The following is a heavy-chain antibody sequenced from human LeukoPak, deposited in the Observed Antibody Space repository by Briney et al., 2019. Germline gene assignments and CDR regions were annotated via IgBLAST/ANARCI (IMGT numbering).Heavy chain of an antibody. CDR3: AKEEYHCSSTSCYDYFDY. CDR2: ISGSGGST. J-gene: IGHJ4*02. Sequence: GGSLRLSCAASGFTFSSYAMSWVRQAPGKGLEWVSAISGSGGSTYYADSVKGRFTISRDNSKNTLYLQMNSLRAEDTAVYYCAKEEYHCSSTSCYDYFDYWGQGTLVTISS. CDR1: GFTFSSYA. D-gene: IGHD2-2*01. V-gene: IGHV3-23*01.